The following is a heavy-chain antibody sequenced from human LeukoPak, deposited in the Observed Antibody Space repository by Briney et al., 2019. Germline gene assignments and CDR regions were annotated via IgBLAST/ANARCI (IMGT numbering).Heavy chain of an antibody. CDR3: AKDNRRHYTSGPNPDSLH. Sequence: SQRLSCAGSGFIFNNYAMHWVRQPPGKGLEWVSGISWNSGSIDYADSVKGRFTISRDNAKNSLYLQMNSLRVEDTAFYYCAKDNRRHYTSGPNPDSLHWGQGALVTVSS. CDR1: GFIFNNYA. V-gene: IGHV3-9*01. CDR2: ISWNSGSI. J-gene: IGHJ4*02. D-gene: IGHD6-19*01.